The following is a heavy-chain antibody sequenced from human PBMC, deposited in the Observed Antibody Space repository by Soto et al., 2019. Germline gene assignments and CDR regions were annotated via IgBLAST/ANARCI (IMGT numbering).Heavy chain of an antibody. CDR2: IIPMIATP. Sequence: QVQLVQSGAEVKKPGSSVKVSCKASGGTFSTFAISWVRQVPGQGLEWMGGIIPMIATPNYAQRFQGRLTDTPDESTNTSYMDLSSLRSDDTAVYFFARGDSRWSLDVWGQGTTVIVS. V-gene: IGHV1-69*01. CDR3: ARGDSRWSLDV. J-gene: IGHJ6*02. CDR1: GGTFSTFA. D-gene: IGHD2-15*01.